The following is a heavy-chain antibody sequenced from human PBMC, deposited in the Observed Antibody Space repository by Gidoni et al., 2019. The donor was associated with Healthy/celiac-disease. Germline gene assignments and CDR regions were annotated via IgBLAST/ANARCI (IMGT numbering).Heavy chain of an antibody. J-gene: IGHJ4*02. D-gene: IGHD6-19*01. CDR3: ARDGAVADFDY. V-gene: IGHV1-3*05. CDR2: INAGNGNT. CDR1: GYTFTSYA. Sequence: QVQLVQSGAEEKKPGASVQVSCKASGYTFTSYAMHWVRQAPGQRLEWMGWINAGNGNTKYSQKFQGRVTITRDTSASTAYMELSSLRSEDTAVYYCARDGAVADFDYWGQGTLVTVSS.